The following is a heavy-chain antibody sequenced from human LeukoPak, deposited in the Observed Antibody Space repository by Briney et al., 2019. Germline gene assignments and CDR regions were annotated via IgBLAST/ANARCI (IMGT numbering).Heavy chain of an antibody. V-gene: IGHV5-51*01. CDR3: ARLASIAARPDDY. Sequence: GESLQISCQGSGYIFTSYWIGWGRQVTGEGVEWMGIIYPGESDTRYRPSFQGQVTITAEKTMRTAYLQWSSLKASDTAMYYCARLASIAARPDDYWGQGTLVTVSS. D-gene: IGHD6-6*01. CDR1: GYIFTSYW. CDR2: IYPGESDT. J-gene: IGHJ4*02.